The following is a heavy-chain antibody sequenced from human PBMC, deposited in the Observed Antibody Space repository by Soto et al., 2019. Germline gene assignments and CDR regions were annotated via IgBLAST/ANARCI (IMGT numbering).Heavy chain of an antibody. Sequence: VGSLRLSCVTSRVSFNTVAMSWVRQAPGKGLEWVSASNGGGEKTYYADSVKVRFTISRDNSKNTMYLQMNTLSDEDTAVYYCAKDSQFYDFWTDPSMFDPRGPGPLVTVFS. V-gene: IGHV3-23*01. CDR1: RVSFNTVA. J-gene: IGHJ5*02. CDR3: AKDSQFYDFWTDPSMFDP. CDR2: SNGGGEKT. D-gene: IGHD3-3*01.